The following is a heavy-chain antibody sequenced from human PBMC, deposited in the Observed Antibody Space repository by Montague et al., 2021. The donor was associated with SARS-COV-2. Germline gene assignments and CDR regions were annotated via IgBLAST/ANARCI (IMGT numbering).Heavy chain of an antibody. Sequence: SETLSLTCAVYGGSFSGYYWSWIRQPPGKGLEWIGEINHSGSTNYTPSLKSRVAISVDTSKNQLSLKLSSVTAADTAVYYCASQPSGNHPPPPGYWGQGTLVTVSS. V-gene: IGHV4-34*01. CDR1: GGSFSGYY. J-gene: IGHJ4*02. CDR2: INHSGST. CDR3: ASQPSGNHPPPPGY. D-gene: IGHD2-15*01.